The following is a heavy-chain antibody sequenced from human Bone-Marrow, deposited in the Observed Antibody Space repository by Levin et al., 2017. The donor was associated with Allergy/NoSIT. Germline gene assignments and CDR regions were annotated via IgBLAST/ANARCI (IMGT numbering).Heavy chain of an antibody. CDR3: ARDSLLSIVGTTFDY. D-gene: IGHD1-26*01. J-gene: IGHJ4*02. CDR2: INSDGSST. Sequence: PGGSLRLSCAASGFTFSSYWMHWVRQAPGKGLVWVSHINSDGSSTSYADSVKGRFTISRDTAKNTLYLQMNSLRAEDTAVYYCARDSLLSIVGTTFDYWGQGTLVTVSS. V-gene: IGHV3-74*01. CDR1: GFTFSSYW.